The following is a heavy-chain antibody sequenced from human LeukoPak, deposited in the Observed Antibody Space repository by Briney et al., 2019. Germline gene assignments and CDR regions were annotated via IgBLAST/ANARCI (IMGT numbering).Heavy chain of an antibody. CDR3: ARDVPSDIVVVVAAVFDY. V-gene: IGHV3-11*01. J-gene: IGHJ4*02. D-gene: IGHD2-15*01. Sequence: PGGSLRLSCAASGFTFSNNWMSWVRQAPGKGLEWVSYISSSGSTIYYADSVKGRFTISRDNAKNSLYLQMNSLRAEDTAVYYCARDVPSDIVVVVAAVFDYWGQGTLVTVSS. CDR2: ISSSGSTI. CDR1: GFTFSNNW.